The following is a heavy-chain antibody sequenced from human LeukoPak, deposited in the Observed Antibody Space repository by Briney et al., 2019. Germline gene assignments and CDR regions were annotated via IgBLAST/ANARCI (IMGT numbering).Heavy chain of an antibody. J-gene: IGHJ6*03. D-gene: IGHD3-16*01. CDR3: AGEQVGGLSGNLGGLFAMYYTYYYMDV. V-gene: IGHV1-46*01. CDR1: GYTFTKYY. Sequence: RASVKVSGKASGYTFTKYYIHWVRQAPGQGLEWMGMINPSDGATTYAQRFQGRVIMTRDMSTTTVYMDLRSLRSEDTAVYFCAGEQVGGLSGNLGGLFAMYYTYYYMDVWGRGTTVTVSS. CDR2: INPSDGAT.